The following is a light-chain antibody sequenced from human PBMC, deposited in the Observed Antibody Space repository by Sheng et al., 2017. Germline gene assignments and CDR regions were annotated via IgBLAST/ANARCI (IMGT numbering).Light chain of an antibody. V-gene: IGKV1-5*03. J-gene: IGKJ1*01. CDR3: QQYSSART. CDR1: QSISNW. CDR2: KTS. Sequence: DIQMTQSPSTLSVSVGDRVTITCRASQSISNWLAWYQQKPGKVPKLLIYKTSYLQSGVPSRFRGSGSGTEFTLTISSLQPDDFASYYCQQYSSARTFGQGTKVEIK.